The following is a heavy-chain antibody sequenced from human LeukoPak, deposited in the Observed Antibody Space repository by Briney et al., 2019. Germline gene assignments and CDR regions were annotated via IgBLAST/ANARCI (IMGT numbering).Heavy chain of an antibody. J-gene: IGHJ4*02. CDR2: IYYSGST. V-gene: IGHV4-61*01. CDR3: AREMWPSRHFDY. Sequence: SETLSLTCTVSGGSVSSGSYYWSWIRQPPGKGLEWIGYIYYSGSTNYNPPLKSRVTISVDTSKNQFSLKLSSVTAADTAVYYCAREMWPSRHFDYWGQGTLVTVSS. CDR1: GGSVSSGSYY. D-gene: IGHD2-21*01.